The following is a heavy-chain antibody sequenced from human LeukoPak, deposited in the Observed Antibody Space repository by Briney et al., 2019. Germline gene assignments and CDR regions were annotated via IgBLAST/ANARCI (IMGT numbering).Heavy chain of an antibody. CDR1: GFTFSSYS. J-gene: IGHJ4*02. D-gene: IGHD3-3*01. CDR3: AREDSGVAYFDY. V-gene: IGHV3-21*01. CDR2: ISSSSSYI. Sequence: PGGSLRLSCAASGFTFSSYSMNWVRQAPGKGLEWVSSISSSSSYIYYADSVKGRFTISRDNAKNSLYLQMNSLRAEDTAVYYCAREDSGVAYFDYWGQGTLVTVSS.